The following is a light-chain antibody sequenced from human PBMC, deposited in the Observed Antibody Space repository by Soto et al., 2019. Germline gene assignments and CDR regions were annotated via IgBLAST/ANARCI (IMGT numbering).Light chain of an antibody. Sequence: EIVLTQSPATLSLSPGESATLSCGASQSVSSSYLAWYQQNPGLAPRLLIYDASSRATGIPDRFSGSGSGTDFTLTISRLETEEFAVYYCQQYGSSPRTFGQGTKVDIK. J-gene: IGKJ1*01. CDR1: QSVSSSY. CDR3: QQYGSSPRT. V-gene: IGKV3D-20*01. CDR2: DAS.